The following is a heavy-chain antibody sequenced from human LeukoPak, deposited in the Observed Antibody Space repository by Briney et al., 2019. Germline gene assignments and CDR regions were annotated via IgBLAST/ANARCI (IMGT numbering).Heavy chain of an antibody. CDR1: GFTFSSYS. Sequence: GGSLRLSCAASGFTFSSYSMNWVRQAPGKGLEWVSSISSSSSYIYYADSVKGRFTISRDNAKNSLYLQMNSLRAEGTAVYYCARDQFNYYGSGSPDYWGQGTLVTVSS. CDR2: ISSSSSYI. J-gene: IGHJ4*02. V-gene: IGHV3-21*01. D-gene: IGHD3-10*01. CDR3: ARDQFNYYGSGSPDY.